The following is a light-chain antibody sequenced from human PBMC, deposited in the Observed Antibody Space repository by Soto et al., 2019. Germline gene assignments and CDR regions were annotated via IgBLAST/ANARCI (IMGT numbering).Light chain of an antibody. CDR1: QSVSSSY. CDR2: GAS. V-gene: IGKV3-20*01. J-gene: IGKJ1*01. CDR3: QQYGSSPPWT. Sequence: EIVLTQSPGTLSLSPGERATLSCRASQSVSSSYLAWYQQKPGLATRLLIYGASSMDTGIPDRFSGSGSGTDFTLTISKLEPEDFAVYYCQQYGSSPPWTFGQGTNVEIK.